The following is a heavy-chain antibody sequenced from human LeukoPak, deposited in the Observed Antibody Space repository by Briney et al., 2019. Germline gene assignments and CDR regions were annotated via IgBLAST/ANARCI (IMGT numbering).Heavy chain of an antibody. CDR3: AKAFGIAVAGAGT. CDR2: ISWNSGSI. CDR1: GFTFNNYA. D-gene: IGHD6-19*01. J-gene: IGHJ5*02. V-gene: IGHV3-9*01. Sequence: PGGSLRLSCAASGFTFNNYAMHWVRQAPGKGLEWVSGISWNSGSIGYADSVKGRFTISRDNAKNSLYLQMNSLRAEDTALYYCAKAFGIAVAGAGTWGQGTLVTVSS.